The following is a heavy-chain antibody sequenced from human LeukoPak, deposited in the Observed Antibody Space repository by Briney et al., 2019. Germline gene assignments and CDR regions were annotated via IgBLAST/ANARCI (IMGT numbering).Heavy chain of an antibody. J-gene: IGHJ4*02. V-gene: IGHV4-59*11. CDR1: GGSIGSHY. CDR3: ARLGTTATYYFDY. Sequence: SETLSLTCTVSGGSIGSHYWSWIRQPPGEGLEWIGYIYYSGTTSYNPSLKSRVTISVDTSKNQFSLKLSSVTAADTAVYYCARLGTTATYYFDYWGQGTLVTVSS. CDR2: IYYSGTT. D-gene: IGHD4-11*01.